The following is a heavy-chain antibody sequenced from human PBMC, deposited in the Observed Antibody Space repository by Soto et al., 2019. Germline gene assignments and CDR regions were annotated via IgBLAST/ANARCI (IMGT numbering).Heavy chain of an antibody. V-gene: IGHV1-69*06. D-gene: IGHD2-15*01. CDR3: AGGYCSGGSCLPGPDSSGYYYFDY. J-gene: IGHJ4*02. CDR1: GGTFSSYA. CDR2: IIPIFGTA. Sequence: SVKVSCKASGGTFSSYAISWVRQAPGQGLEWMGGIIPIFGTANYAQKFQGRVTITADKSTSTAYMELSSLRSEDTAVYYCAGGYCSGGSCLPGPDSSGYYYFDYWGQGTLVTVSS.